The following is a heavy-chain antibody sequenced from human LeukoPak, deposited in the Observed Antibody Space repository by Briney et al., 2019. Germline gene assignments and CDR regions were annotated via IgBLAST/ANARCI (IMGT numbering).Heavy chain of an antibody. CDR1: GYTVTGHY. V-gene: IGHV1-2*02. Sequence: ASVKVSCKASGYTVTGHYLHWVRQAPGQGLEWMGWINPNSGGTNYAQKFQGRVTMTRNTSINTAYMELNSLTSEDTAMYYCAKDAYSGFTSSYNMDSWGQGTLVTVSS. D-gene: IGHD5-18*01. J-gene: IGHJ4*02. CDR2: INPNSGGT. CDR3: AKDAYSGFTSSYNMDS.